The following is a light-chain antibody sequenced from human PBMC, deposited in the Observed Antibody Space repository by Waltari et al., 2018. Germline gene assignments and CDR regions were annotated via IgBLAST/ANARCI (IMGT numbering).Light chain of an antibody. CDR2: GTS. CDR1: QSVSRA. CDR3: QHYVRLPAT. Sequence: IVFEQSPGTLSLSLGERATVSCSASQSVSRALAWDQQKPGQAPRLLIYGTSTRATGIPDRFSGSGSGTDFSLTISRLEPDDFAVYYCQHYVRLPATFGQGTKVEIK. V-gene: IGKV3-20*01. J-gene: IGKJ1*01.